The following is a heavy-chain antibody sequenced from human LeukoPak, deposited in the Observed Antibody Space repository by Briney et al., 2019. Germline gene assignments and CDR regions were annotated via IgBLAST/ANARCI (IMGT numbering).Heavy chain of an antibody. V-gene: IGHV3-48*02. J-gene: IGHJ4*02. CDR2: INGFSSTI. Sequence: GGSLRLSCAASGFTFSSYSMNWVRQAPGKGLEWLSYINGFSSTIYYADSVKGRFTISRDNAKNSLYLQMNSLRDEDTAVYYCAREAYCGGDCYRGLGYWGQGTLVTVSS. CDR3: AREAYCGGDCYRGLGY. CDR1: GFTFSSYS. D-gene: IGHD2-21*02.